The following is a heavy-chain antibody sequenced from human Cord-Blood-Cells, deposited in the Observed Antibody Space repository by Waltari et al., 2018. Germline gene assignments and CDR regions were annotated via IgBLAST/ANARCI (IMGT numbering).Heavy chain of an antibody. J-gene: IGHJ4*02. CDR2: IRSSRSYI. CDR3: ARDHTGYFFDY. V-gene: IGHV3-21*01. D-gene: IGHD7-27*01. Sequence: EVQLVESGGGLVKPGGSLRLSCAASGFTFSSYSMNWVRQAPGKGLEGVSAIRSSRSYIYYADSVKGRFTISRDNAKNSLYLQMNSLRAEDTAVYYCARDHTGYFFDYWGQGTLVTVSS. CDR1: GFTFSSYS.